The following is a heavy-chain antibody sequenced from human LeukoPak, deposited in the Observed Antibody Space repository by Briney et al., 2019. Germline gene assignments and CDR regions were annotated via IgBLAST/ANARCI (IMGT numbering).Heavy chain of an antibody. CDR2: ISSSGSHI. J-gene: IGHJ4*02. D-gene: IGHD5-18*01. Sequence: GGSLRLSCAASGLTFSDYYLSWIRQASGTGLEWVSHISSSGSHIYYADSVKGRFTISRDNAKNSLYLEMNSLIAEDTAVYYCARGARGHRYGSRFEYWGQGTLVTVSS. CDR1: GLTFSDYY. V-gene: IGHV3-11*04. CDR3: ARGARGHRYGSRFEY.